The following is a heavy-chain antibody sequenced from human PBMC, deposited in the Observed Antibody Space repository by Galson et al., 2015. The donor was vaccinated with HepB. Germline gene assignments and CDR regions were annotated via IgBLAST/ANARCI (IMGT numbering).Heavy chain of an antibody. CDR2: TYYRSKWYN. V-gene: IGHV6-1*01. CDR3: ARDGGDDYGGNSVAFGI. Sequence: CAISGDSVSSNSAAWNWIRQSPSRGLEWLGRTYYRSKWYNDYAVSVKSRITINPDTSKNQFSLQLNSVTPEDTAVYYCARDGGDDYGGNSVAFGIWGQGTMVTVSS. CDR1: GDSVSSNSAA. J-gene: IGHJ3*02. D-gene: IGHD4-23*01.